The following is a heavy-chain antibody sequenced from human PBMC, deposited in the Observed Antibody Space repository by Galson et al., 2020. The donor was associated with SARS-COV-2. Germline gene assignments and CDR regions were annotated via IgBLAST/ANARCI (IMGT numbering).Heavy chain of an antibody. CDR3: ARVKPRDVLLWSGGAFDI. CDR1: GGSFSGYY. V-gene: IGHV4-34*01. D-gene: IGHD3-10*01. J-gene: IGHJ3*02. Sequence: SETLSLTCAVYGGSFSGYYWSWIRQPPGKGLEWIGEINHSGSTNYNPSLKSRVTISVDTSKNQFSLKLSSVTAADTAVYYCARVKPRDVLLWSGGAFDIWGQGTMVTVSS. CDR2: INHSGST.